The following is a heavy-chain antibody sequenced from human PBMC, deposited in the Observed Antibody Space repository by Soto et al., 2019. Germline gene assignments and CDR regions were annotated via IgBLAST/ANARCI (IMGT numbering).Heavy chain of an antibody. J-gene: IGHJ6*02. D-gene: IGHD2-2*01. Sequence: SAQVSLRASGYTFTGYYMHWVREAPGQGLEWMGWINPNSGGTNYAQKFQGWVTMTRDTSISTAYMELSRLRSDDTAVYYCAREGYCSSTSCPRGYYYGMDVWGQGTTVTVSS. CDR1: GYTFTGYY. CDR3: AREGYCSSTSCPRGYYYGMDV. V-gene: IGHV1-2*04. CDR2: INPNSGGT.